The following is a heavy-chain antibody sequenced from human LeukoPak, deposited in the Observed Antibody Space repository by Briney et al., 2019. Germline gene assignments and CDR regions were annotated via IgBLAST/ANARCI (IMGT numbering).Heavy chain of an antibody. CDR1: GGSFIGYD. Sequence: KTSETLSLTCAVYGGSFIGYDWTWIRQPPGKGLEWIGEINHSGGTNYNPSLKSRVTISVDTSKNQFYLKLSSVAAADTAVYYCASLARGGNWFDPWGQGTLVTVSS. CDR3: ASLARGGNWFDP. V-gene: IGHV4-34*01. J-gene: IGHJ5*02. D-gene: IGHD6-6*01. CDR2: INHSGGT.